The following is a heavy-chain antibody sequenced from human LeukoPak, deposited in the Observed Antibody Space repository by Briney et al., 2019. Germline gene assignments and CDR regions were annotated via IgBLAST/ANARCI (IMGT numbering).Heavy chain of an antibody. D-gene: IGHD2-2*01. CDR1: GFTLRTYW. V-gene: IGHV3-74*01. CDR2: INGDGTTT. Sequence: GGSLRLSCAVSGFTLRTYWMHWVRQAPGKGLVWVSRINGDGTTTTYADSVKGRFTVSSDNARSTLYLRMNSLRAEDTAVYYCARGPQRGAAANYYGMDVWGQGTTVTVS. J-gene: IGHJ6*02. CDR3: ARGPQRGAAANYYGMDV.